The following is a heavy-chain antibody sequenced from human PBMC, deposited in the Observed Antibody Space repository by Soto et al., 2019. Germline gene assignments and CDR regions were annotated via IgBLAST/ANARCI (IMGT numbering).Heavy chain of an antibody. Sequence: PSETLSLTXAVSGYSISSSNWWGWIRQPPGKGLEWIGYIYYSGSTNYNPSLKSRVTISVDTSKNQFSLKLSSVTAADTAVYYCARALGGNCFDYWGQGTLVTVSS. CDR2: IYYSGST. CDR1: GYSISSSNW. D-gene: IGHD2-15*01. CDR3: ARALGGNCFDY. V-gene: IGHV4-28*03. J-gene: IGHJ4*02.